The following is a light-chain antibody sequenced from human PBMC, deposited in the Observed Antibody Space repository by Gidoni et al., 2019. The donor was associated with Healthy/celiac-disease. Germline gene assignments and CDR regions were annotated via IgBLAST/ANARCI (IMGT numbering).Light chain of an antibody. J-gene: IGLJ2*01. CDR1: SSDVGGYNY. CDR2: DVR. Sequence: QSALTQPRSVSGSPGQSVTISCTGTSSDVGGYNYVSWYQKHPGKAPKLMIYDVRKRPSGVPDRFSGSKSGNPASLTISGLQAEDEADYYCCSYAGSYVVFGGGTKLTVL. CDR3: CSYAGSYVV. V-gene: IGLV2-11*01.